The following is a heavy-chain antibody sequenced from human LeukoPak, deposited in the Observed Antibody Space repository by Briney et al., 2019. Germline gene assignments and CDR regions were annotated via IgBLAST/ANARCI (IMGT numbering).Heavy chain of an antibody. Sequence: GGSLRLSCAASGFTFSSYAMSWVRQAPGKGLEWVSAISGSGGSTYYADSVKGRFTISRDNSKNTLYLQMNSLRAEDTAVYYCARGGGRDYYDSSGTDAFDIWGQGTMVTVSS. V-gene: IGHV3-23*01. CDR1: GFTFSSYA. J-gene: IGHJ3*02. CDR3: ARGGGRDYYDSSGTDAFDI. CDR2: ISGSGGST. D-gene: IGHD3-22*01.